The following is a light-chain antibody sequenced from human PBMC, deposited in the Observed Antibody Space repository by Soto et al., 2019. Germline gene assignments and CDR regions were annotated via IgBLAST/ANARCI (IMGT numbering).Light chain of an antibody. CDR3: QQYKNWLALT. CDR1: QSVSNT. J-gene: IGKJ4*01. Sequence: EIVMTQSPATLSVSPGERATLSCRASQSVSNTLAWYQQKPGQAPRLLIYGASTRATGIPARFSGSGSGTEFTLTISSLQSEDFAVYYCQQYKNWLALTFGGGTKV. V-gene: IGKV3-15*01. CDR2: GAS.